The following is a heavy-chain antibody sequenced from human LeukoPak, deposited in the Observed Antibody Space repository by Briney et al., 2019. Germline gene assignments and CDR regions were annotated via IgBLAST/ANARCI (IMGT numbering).Heavy chain of an antibody. Sequence: GESLKISCKGSGYSFTSYWIGWVRQMPGKGLEWMGIIYPGDSDTRYSPSFQGQVTISVDKSTSTAYLQWSSLKASDTAMYYCARSSSYQPYYFDNWGQGTLVTVSS. CDR2: IYPGDSDT. CDR1: GYSFTSYW. J-gene: IGHJ4*02. D-gene: IGHD2-2*01. V-gene: IGHV5-51*01. CDR3: ARSSSYQPYYFDN.